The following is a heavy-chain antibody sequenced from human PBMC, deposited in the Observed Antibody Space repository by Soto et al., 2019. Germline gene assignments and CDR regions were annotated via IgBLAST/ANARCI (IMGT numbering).Heavy chain of an antibody. J-gene: IGHJ6*02. Sequence: SETLSLTCTVSGGSISSYYWSWIRQPPGKGLEWIGYIYYSGSTNYNPSLKSRVTISVDTSKNQFSLKLSSVTAADTAVYYCARDREDDYYYYGMDVWGQGTTVTVSS. D-gene: IGHD1-26*01. CDR3: ARDREDDYYYYGMDV. V-gene: IGHV4-59*01. CDR1: GGSISSYY. CDR2: IYYSGST.